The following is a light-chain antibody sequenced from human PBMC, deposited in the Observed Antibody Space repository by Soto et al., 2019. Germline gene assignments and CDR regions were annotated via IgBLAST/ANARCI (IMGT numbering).Light chain of an antibody. V-gene: IGKV1-5*01. CDR2: DAS. CDR3: QQFHSFPWT. J-gene: IGKJ1*01. Sequence: TRISQSPSPQGASXGDRVTXTCLATQTIHSFLAWYQQKPGKAPKLLIYDASNLASGVPSRFSGSGSGTDFTLTISSPQPDDFATFYCQQFHSFPWTFGQGTKVDTK. CDR1: QTIHSF.